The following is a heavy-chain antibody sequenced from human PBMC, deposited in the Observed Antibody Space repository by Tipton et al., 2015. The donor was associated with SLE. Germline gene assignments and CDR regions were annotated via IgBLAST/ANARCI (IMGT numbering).Heavy chain of an antibody. Sequence: TLSLTCSVSGGSIIGHYWSWIRQPPGKGLEWIGYISYSGNTNYSPSLQSRVTISVDTSKNQFSLKLRSVTAADTAVYYCARDRRVSRSSGYDAFDIWGQGTMVTVSS. D-gene: IGHD6-13*01. V-gene: IGHV4-59*11. CDR1: GGSIIGHY. J-gene: IGHJ3*02. CDR3: ARDRRVSRSSGYDAFDI. CDR2: ISYSGNT.